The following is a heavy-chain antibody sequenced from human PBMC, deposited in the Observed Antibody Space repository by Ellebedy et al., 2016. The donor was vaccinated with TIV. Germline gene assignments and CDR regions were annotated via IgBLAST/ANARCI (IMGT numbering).Heavy chain of an antibody. CDR2: ISAQNFKT. CDR1: GYTFTNNG. D-gene: IGHD1-26*01. Sequence: AASVKVSCKASGYTFTNNGISWVRQAPGQGLEWMGWISAQNFKTKYAQKFQGRVTMTTDTSTSTAYMELRSLRSDDTAVYYCARVWWGSGNYRTFDYWGQGTLVTASS. J-gene: IGHJ4*02. CDR3: ARVWWGSGNYRTFDY. V-gene: IGHV1-18*01.